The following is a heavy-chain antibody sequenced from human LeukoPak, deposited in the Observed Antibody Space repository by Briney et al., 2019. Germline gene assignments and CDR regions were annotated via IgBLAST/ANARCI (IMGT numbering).Heavy chain of an antibody. D-gene: IGHD3-16*01. CDR1: GASISSYY. CDR3: ARLGQPNAFDI. CDR2: FHYSGNT. J-gene: IGHJ3*02. Sequence: PSETLSLTCTVSGASISSYYWTWIRQPPGKGLESIGYFHYSGNTNYNPSLKSRVTISVDTSKNQFSLKLTSVTAADTAVYYCARLGQPNAFDIWGQGTMVTVSS. V-gene: IGHV4-59*08.